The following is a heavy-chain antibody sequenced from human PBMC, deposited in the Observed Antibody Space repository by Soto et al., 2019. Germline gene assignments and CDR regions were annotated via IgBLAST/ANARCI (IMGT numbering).Heavy chain of an antibody. CDR3: ANDGRGSGSHYNSFGY. J-gene: IGHJ4*02. V-gene: IGHV3-53*01. CDR1: GFTVGNNY. Sequence: EVQLVESGGGLIQPGGSLKLSCAASGFTVGNNYMSWVRQAPGKGLEWVSLIYSTGTTKYADSVKGRFTVSRDNAKNTQYTPMNRLRAADTAVYYCANDGRGSGSHYNSFGYWGQGTLVTVSS. CDR2: IYSTGTT. D-gene: IGHD3-10*01.